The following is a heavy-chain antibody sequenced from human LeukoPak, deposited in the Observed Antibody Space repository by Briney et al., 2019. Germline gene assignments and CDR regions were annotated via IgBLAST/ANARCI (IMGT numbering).Heavy chain of an antibody. CDR3: ARGPYAYDSSGAFDI. CDR1: GDSISSGDYY. D-gene: IGHD3-22*01. V-gene: IGHV4-61*02. J-gene: IGHJ3*02. CDR2: IYTSGST. Sequence: SETLSLTCTVSGDSISSGDYYWSWLRQPAGKGLEWIGRIYTSGSTNYNPSLKSRVTISVDTSKNQFSLKLSSVTAADTAVFYCARGPYAYDSSGAFDIWGQGTMVTVSS.